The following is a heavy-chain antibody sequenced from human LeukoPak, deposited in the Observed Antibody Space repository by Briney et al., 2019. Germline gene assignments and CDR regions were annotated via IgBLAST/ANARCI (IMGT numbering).Heavy chain of an antibody. V-gene: IGHV4-34*01. CDR3: ARVSIAAAGTYYYYYYGMDV. Sequence: SETLSLTCTVSGDSISSYYWSWIRQPPGKGLEWIGEISHSGSTNYNPSLKSRVTISVDTSKNQFSLKLSSVTAADTAVYYCARVSIAAAGTYYYYYYGMDVWGQGTTVTVSS. CDR1: GDSISSYY. D-gene: IGHD6-13*01. J-gene: IGHJ6*02. CDR2: ISHSGST.